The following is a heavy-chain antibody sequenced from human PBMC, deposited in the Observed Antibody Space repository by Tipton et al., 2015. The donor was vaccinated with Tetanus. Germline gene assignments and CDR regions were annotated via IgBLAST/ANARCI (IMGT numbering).Heavy chain of an antibody. CDR1: GYTFANYW. CDR3: ARQKGY. Sequence: QLVQSGAEVRKPGESLKISCQTSGYTFANYWIGWVRQMPGRGLEWVGIIYPGDADTRYSPSFQGLVTISVDKSINTTYLRWTSLKASDSAMYYCARQKGYWGQGTLVTVSS. CDR2: IYPGDADT. V-gene: IGHV5-51*01. J-gene: IGHJ4*02.